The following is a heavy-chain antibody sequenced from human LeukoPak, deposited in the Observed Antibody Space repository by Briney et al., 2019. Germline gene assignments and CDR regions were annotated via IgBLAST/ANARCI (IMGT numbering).Heavy chain of an antibody. D-gene: IGHD3-10*01. CDR1: GGTFSSYA. V-gene: IGHV1-2*06. CDR3: ARGRITMVRGVIISYYMDV. CDR2: INPNSGGT. Sequence: ASVKVSCKASGGTFSSYAISWVRQAPGQGLEWMGRINPNSGGTNYAQKFQGRVTMTRDTSISTAYMELSRLRSDDTAVYYCARGRITMVRGVIISYYMDVWGKGTTVTVSS. J-gene: IGHJ6*03.